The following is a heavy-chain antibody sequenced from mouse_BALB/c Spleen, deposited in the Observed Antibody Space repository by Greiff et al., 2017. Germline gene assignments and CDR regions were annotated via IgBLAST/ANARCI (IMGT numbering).Heavy chain of an antibody. J-gene: IGHJ4*01. Sequence: EVMLVESGGGLVQPGGSRKLSCAASGFTFSSFGMHWVRQAPEKGLEWVAYISSGSSTIYYADTVKGRFTISRDNPKNTLFLQRTSLRSEDTAMYYCARSPNWDDYAMDYWGQGTSVTVSS. CDR1: GFTFSSFG. CDR3: ARSPNWDDYAMDY. V-gene: IGHV5-17*02. CDR2: ISSGSSTI. D-gene: IGHD4-1*01.